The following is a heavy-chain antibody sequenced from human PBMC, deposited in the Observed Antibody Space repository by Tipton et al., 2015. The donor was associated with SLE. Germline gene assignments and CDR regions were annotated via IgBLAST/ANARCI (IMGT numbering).Heavy chain of an antibody. V-gene: IGHV4-59*11. J-gene: IGHJ3*02. CDR1: GDSIRRHF. D-gene: IGHD1-1*01. CDR2: IFYSGRT. CDR3: ASDGVWNPI. Sequence: TLSLTCTVSGDSIRRHFWSWIRQPPGKGLEWIGNIFYSGRTNYNPSLKSRVTISVDTSKNQFSLNLSSVTAADTAVYYCASDGVWNPIWGQGTMVTVSS.